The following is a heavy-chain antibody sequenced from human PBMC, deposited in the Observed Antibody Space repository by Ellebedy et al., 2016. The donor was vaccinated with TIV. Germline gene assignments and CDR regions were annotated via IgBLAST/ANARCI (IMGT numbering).Heavy chain of an antibody. Sequence: GGSLRLSCAASGFTFSDYYMSWIRQAPGKGLEWVANMRQDGGDKYYVDSVKGRFTISRDNAKNSLYLQVNSLRVDDTAVYYCARDGSYGDYRTPTHAFVMWGQGTMVSVSS. V-gene: IGHV3-7*01. CDR2: MRQDGGDK. D-gene: IGHD4-17*01. CDR3: ARDGSYGDYRTPTHAFVM. J-gene: IGHJ3*02. CDR1: GFTFSDYY.